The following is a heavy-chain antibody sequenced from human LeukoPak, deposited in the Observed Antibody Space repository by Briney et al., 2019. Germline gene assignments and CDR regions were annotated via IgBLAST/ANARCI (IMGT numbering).Heavy chain of an antibody. V-gene: IGHV1-2*02. CDR2: INPNSGGT. D-gene: IGHD6-13*01. J-gene: IGHJ6*03. CDR3: ARDKAQQLFDYYYYYMDV. CDR1: GYTFTVYY. Sequence: ASVKVSFKASGYTFTVYYMHWVRQAPGQGLEWMGWINPNSGGTNYAQKFQGRVTMTRDTSISTAYMELSRLRSDDTAVYYCARDKAQQLFDYYYYYMDVWGKGTTVTVSS.